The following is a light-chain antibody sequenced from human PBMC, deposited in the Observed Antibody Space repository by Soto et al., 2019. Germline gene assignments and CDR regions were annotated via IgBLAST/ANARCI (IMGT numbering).Light chain of an antibody. Sequence: EIVLTQSPATLSLSPGERATLSCRASQSVTSTYLAWYQQKPGQAPRLLIYGASNRATGIPARFSGSGSGTDFTLTISSLEPEDFAVYYCQQRYSWPPITFGQGTRLEI. V-gene: IGKV3-11*01. CDR1: QSVTSTY. CDR2: GAS. J-gene: IGKJ5*01. CDR3: QQRYSWPPIT.